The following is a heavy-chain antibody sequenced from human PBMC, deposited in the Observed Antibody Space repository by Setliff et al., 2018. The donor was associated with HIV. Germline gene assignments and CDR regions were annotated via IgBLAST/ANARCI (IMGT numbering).Heavy chain of an antibody. CDR1: GYSFSNYG. V-gene: IGHV1-18*01. CDR3: ARVKNIAVVILDAFDI. CDR2: ICTYSGDT. Sequence: GASVKVSCKASGYSFSNYGLTWVRQAPGQGLEWMGWICTYSGDTSYAQNLQGRVTMTTDTSTTTGYMELRSLRSDDTAVYYCARVKNIAVVILDAFDIWGQGTVVTVSS. J-gene: IGHJ3*02. D-gene: IGHD6-19*01.